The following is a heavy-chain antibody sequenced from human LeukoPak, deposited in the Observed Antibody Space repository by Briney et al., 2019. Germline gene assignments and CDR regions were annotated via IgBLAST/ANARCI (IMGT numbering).Heavy chain of an antibody. D-gene: IGHD5-12*01. V-gene: IGHV4-59*08. CDR1: GGSISTYY. Sequence: PSETLSLACTVSGGSISTYYWSWIRQPPGKGLEWIGYIHYSGTTNYNPSLKNRVTISLDTSKNQFSLNLSSVTAADTAVYYCARMGGYSGYATHWGQGTLVTVSS. CDR2: IHYSGTT. CDR3: ARMGGYSGYATH. J-gene: IGHJ4*02.